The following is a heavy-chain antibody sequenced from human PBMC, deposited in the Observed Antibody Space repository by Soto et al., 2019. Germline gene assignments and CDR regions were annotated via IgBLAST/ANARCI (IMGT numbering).Heavy chain of an antibody. D-gene: IGHD2-15*01. CDR3: ARSKGIVDAFDI. Sequence: ASVKVSCKASGYTFTSYAMHWVRQAPGQRLEWMGWINAGNGNTKYSQKFQGRVTNTRDTSASTAYMELSSLRSEDTAVYYCARSKGIVDAFDIWGQGTMVTVSS. CDR1: GYTFTSYA. CDR2: INAGNGNT. V-gene: IGHV1-3*01. J-gene: IGHJ3*02.